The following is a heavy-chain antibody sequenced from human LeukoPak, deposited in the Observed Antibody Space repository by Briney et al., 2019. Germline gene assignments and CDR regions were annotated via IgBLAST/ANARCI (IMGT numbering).Heavy chain of an antibody. CDR3: ARDRLYYYGSGSYSSF. Sequence: GGSLRLSCAASGFTFSSYSMNWVRQAPGKGLEWVSSISSSSSYIYYADSVKGRFTISRDNAKNSLYQQMNSLRAEDTAVYYCARDRLYYYGSGSYSSFWGQGTLVTVSS. CDR1: GFTFSSYS. J-gene: IGHJ4*02. V-gene: IGHV3-21*01. CDR2: ISSSSSYI. D-gene: IGHD3-10*01.